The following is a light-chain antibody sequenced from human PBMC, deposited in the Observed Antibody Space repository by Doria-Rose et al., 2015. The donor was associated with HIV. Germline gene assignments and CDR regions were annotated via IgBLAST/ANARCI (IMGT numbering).Light chain of an antibody. V-gene: IGKV1-5*03. Sequence: DIRLTQSPSTLSASVGDSVTITCRASQSITRWLAWYQQKLGKAPKLLIYKASLVESGVPSRFSGSGSGTEFTLTISSLQPDDFATYYCQQYNSYSPWTFGPGTKLKIK. CDR2: KAS. CDR1: QSITRW. CDR3: QQYNSYSPWT. J-gene: IGKJ2*02.